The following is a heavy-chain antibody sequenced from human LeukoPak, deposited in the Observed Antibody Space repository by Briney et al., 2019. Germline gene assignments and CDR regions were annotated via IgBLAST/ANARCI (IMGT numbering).Heavy chain of an antibody. V-gene: IGHV3-30*14. D-gene: IGHD3-10*01. CDR3: ARDLGRVGSGSYDV. J-gene: IGHJ6*02. CDR2: ISYDGSNK. Sequence: GGSLRLSCAASGFTFSSYAMHWVRQAPGKGLEWVAVISYDGSNKYYADSVKGRFTISRDNSKNTLYLQMNSLRAEDTAVYYCARDLGRVGSGSYDVWGQGTTITVSS. CDR1: GFTFSSYA.